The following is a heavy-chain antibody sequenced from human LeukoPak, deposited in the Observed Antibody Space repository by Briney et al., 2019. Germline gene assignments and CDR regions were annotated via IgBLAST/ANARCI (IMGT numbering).Heavy chain of an antibody. CDR3: ARVEQLWLSWAYYFDY. CDR2: IKQDGSEK. V-gene: IGHV3-7*01. J-gene: IGHJ4*02. CDR1: GFTFSSYS. D-gene: IGHD5-18*01. Sequence: GGSLRLSCAASGFTFSSYSMNWVRQAPGKGLEWVANIKQDGSEKYYVDSVKGRFTISRDNAKNSLYLQMNSLRAEDTAVYYCARVEQLWLSWAYYFDYWGQGTLVTVSS.